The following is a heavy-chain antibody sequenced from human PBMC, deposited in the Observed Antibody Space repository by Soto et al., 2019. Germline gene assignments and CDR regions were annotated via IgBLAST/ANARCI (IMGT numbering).Heavy chain of an antibody. CDR1: GGSLSSSSW. J-gene: IGHJ4*02. CDR3: VHHGGVPYYHDF. V-gene: IGHV4-4*02. D-gene: IGHD2-8*01. CDR2: IFYSGST. Sequence: SETLSLTCAVSGGSLSSSSWWSWVRQPPGKTLEWLGEIFYSGSTKYDPSLNSRVTISADQSKNDFSLRLSSVTAADTAVYYCVHHGGVPYYHDFWGQGMLVTVSS.